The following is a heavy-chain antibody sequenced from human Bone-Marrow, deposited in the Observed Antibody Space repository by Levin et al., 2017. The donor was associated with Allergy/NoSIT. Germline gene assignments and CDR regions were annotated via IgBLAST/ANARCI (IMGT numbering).Heavy chain of an antibody. V-gene: IGHV1-2*02. J-gene: IGHJ3*02. D-gene: IGHD3-22*01. CDR1: GYSFTGFY. CDR3: SRRPHYYDSSGYYGSHAFDI. CDR2: ISPNSGGT. Sequence: GESLKISCKASGYSFTGFYLHWIRQAPRQGLEWMGWISPNSGGTNYAQKFQGRVTMYRDTSISTAYMALSRLRSDDTAVYYCSRRPHYYDSSGYYGSHAFDIWGQGTMVTVSS.